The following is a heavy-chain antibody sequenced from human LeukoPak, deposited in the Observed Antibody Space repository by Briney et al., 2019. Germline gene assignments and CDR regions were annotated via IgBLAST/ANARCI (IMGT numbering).Heavy chain of an antibody. CDR2: IKQDGSEK. CDR1: GFTFSSYW. V-gene: IGHV3-7*01. CDR3: ARAGQVGATGTKY. Sequence: GGSLRLSCAASGFTFSSYWMSWVRQAPGKGLEWVANIKQDGSEKYYVDSVKGRFTISRDNAKNSPYLQMNSLRAEDTAVYYCARAGQVGATGTKYWGQGTLVAVSS. D-gene: IGHD1-26*01. J-gene: IGHJ4*02.